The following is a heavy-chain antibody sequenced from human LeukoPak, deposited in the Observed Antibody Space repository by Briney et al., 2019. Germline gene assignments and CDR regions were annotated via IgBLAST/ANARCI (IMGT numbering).Heavy chain of an antibody. J-gene: IGHJ6*02. V-gene: IGHV1-18*01. Sequence: GASVKVSRKASGYTLTSYGISWVRQAPGQGLEWMGWISAYNGNTNYAQKLQGRVTMTTDTSTSTAYMELRSLRSDDTAVYYCARDPGIVVVPAAIPKDYYYYGMDVWGQGTTVTVSS. D-gene: IGHD2-2*02. CDR3: ARDPGIVVVPAAIPKDYYYYGMDV. CDR1: GYTLTSYG. CDR2: ISAYNGNT.